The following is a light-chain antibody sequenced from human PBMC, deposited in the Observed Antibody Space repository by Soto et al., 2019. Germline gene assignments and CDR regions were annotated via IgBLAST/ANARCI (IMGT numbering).Light chain of an antibody. CDR1: SSDIGAGYD. J-gene: IGLJ1*01. CDR3: QSYDISLTGYV. V-gene: IGLV1-40*01. CDR2: SNT. Sequence: HSVLTQPPSVSGAPGQRVTISCTGSSSDIGAGYDVHWYQQLPGTAPKLLIYSNTNRPSGVPDRFSGSKSGTSASLAITGLQAEDEADYYCQSYDISLTGYVFGTGTKLTVL.